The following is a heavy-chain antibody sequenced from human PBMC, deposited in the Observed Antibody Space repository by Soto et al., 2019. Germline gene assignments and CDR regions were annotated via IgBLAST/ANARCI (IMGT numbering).Heavy chain of an antibody. J-gene: IGHJ5*02. Sequence: PSETLWLGSAFCGGCVKVYYLNWIRQPPGKGLEWIGEINHTGGTHYNPSLKSRVTMSVDTSKNQFSLRLSSVTAADTAIYYCATRITVFGLLIPPFDPWGQGTQVTVS. CDR2: INHTGGT. D-gene: IGHD3-3*01. V-gene: IGHV4-34*01. CDR1: GGCVKVYY. CDR3: ATRITVFGLLIPPFDP.